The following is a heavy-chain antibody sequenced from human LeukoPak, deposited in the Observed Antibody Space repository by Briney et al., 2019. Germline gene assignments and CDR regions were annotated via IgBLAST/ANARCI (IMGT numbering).Heavy chain of an antibody. J-gene: IGHJ3*02. CDR3: AKGLGYCSSTSCYGVDAFDI. D-gene: IGHD2-2*01. V-gene: IGHV3-30*02. CDR2: IRYDGSNK. CDR1: GFTFSSYG. Sequence: SGGSLRLSCAASGFTFSSYGMHWVRQAPGKGLEWAAFIRYDGSNKYYADSVKGRFTISRDNSKNTLYLQVNSLRAEDTAVYYCAKGLGYCSSTSCYGVDAFDIWGQGTMVTVSS.